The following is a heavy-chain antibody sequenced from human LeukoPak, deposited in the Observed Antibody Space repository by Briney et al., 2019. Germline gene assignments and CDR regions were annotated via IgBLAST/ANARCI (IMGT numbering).Heavy chain of an antibody. D-gene: IGHD3-10*01. CDR3: ARSVRGVMGNYFDY. CDR2: IRYDGSNK. J-gene: IGHJ4*02. CDR1: GFTFSSYG. V-gene: IGHV3-30*02. Sequence: GGSLRLSCAASGFTFSSYGMHWVRQAPGKGLEWVAFIRYDGSNKYYADSVKGRFTISRDNSKNTLYLQMNSLRAEDTAVYYCARSVRGVMGNYFDYWGQGTLVTVSS.